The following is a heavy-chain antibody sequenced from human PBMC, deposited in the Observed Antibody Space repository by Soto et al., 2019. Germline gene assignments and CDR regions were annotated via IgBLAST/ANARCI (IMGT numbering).Heavy chain of an antibody. CDR3: ARQIYDSDTGPNFQYYFDS. V-gene: IGHV5-10-1*01. CDR2: IDPIDSQT. J-gene: IGHJ4*02. D-gene: IGHD3-22*01. Sequence: GESLKISCKGSGYSFAGYWITWVRQKPGKGLEWMGRIDPIDSQTYYSPSFRGHVTISVTKSITTVFLQWSSLMASDTAMYYCARQIYDSDTGPNFQYYFDSWGQGTPVTVSS. CDR1: GYSFAGYW.